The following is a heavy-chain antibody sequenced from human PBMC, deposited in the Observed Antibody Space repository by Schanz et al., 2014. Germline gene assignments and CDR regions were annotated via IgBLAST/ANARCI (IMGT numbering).Heavy chain of an antibody. D-gene: IGHD6-19*01. CDR3: AASSGWHPSTDY. V-gene: IGHV3-23*04. J-gene: IGHJ4*02. CDR1: GFTFSSYA. CDR2: ISGSGGST. Sequence: EVQLVESGGGLVQPGGSLRLSCAASGFTFSSYAMSWVRQAPGKGLEWVSAISGSGGSTYYADSVKGRFTISRDNAKNSLYLQMNSLRVEDTAVYYCAASSGWHPSTDYWGQGTLVTVSS.